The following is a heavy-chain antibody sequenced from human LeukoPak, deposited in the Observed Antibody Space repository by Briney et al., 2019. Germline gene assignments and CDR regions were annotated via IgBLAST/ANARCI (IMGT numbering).Heavy chain of an antibody. CDR3: ARGGLTIAEATTSWYLDY. J-gene: IGHJ4*02. V-gene: IGHV3-33*08. Sequence: GGSLRLSCAASGFTVSSNYMSWVRQAPGKGLEWVALTWYDGSNKNYADSVKGRFTISRDNSKNTLYLQMNSLRGEETAVYYCARGGLTIAEATTSWYLDYWGQGTLVTVSS. CDR1: GFTVSSNY. CDR2: TWYDGSNK. D-gene: IGHD1-26*01.